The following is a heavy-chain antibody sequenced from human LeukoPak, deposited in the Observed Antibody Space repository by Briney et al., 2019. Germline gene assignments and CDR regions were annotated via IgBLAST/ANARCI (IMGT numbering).Heavy chain of an antibody. CDR3: ARSCGGGNCNYFYHGMDV. V-gene: IGHV4-4*08. CDR1: NGSITSYY. Sequence: SEPLSLTCTVSNGSITSYYWSWIPQPPGKGLEWIGYVYASGSTNYNPSLKRRVTISVDTSKHQFSLKLTSVTAADTATYYCARSCGGGNCNYFYHGMDVWGQRTTVTVSS. J-gene: IGHJ6*02. CDR2: VYASGST. D-gene: IGHD2-15*01.